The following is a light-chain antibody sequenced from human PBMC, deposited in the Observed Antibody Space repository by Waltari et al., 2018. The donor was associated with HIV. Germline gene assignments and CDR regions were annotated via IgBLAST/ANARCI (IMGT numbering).Light chain of an antibody. CDR1: SSDVGTYEY. V-gene: IGLV2-14*03. Sequence: QSALTQPASVSGSPGQSITISCTGTSSDVGTYEYVSWYQHHPGKAPKLILYAVSKRPSGCSSRFSGSKSGNPASLTISGLQAEDEADYYCNSYTSSRSWVFGGGTKLTVL. CDR3: NSYTSSRSWV. J-gene: IGLJ3*02. CDR2: AVS.